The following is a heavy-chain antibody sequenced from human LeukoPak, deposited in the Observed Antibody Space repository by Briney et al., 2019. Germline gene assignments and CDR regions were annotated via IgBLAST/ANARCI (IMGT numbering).Heavy chain of an antibody. Sequence: RPSETLSLTCTVSGGSISSSSYYWGRIRQPPGKGLEWIGRIYYSGSTDYNPSLESRVTISVDTSKNQFSLKLSSVTAADTAVYYCARRGYTSGWYYFDYWGQGTLVTVSS. CDR3: ARRGYTSGWYYFDY. CDR1: GGSISSSSYY. D-gene: IGHD6-19*01. CDR2: IYYSGST. J-gene: IGHJ4*02. V-gene: IGHV4-39*01.